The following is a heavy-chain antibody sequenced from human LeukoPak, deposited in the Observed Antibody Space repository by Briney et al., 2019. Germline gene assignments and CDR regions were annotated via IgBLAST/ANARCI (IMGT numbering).Heavy chain of an antibody. J-gene: IGHJ4*02. CDR3: ARAGNYYGSENYFPYYFDY. Sequence: ASVKVSCKASRYTFTSYGIIWVRQAPGQGLERMGWISVYNGNTNYAQKLQGRVTMTSDTSTMTAYMELRSLRSDDTAVYYCARAGNYYGSENYFPYYFDYWGQGTLVTVSS. CDR1: RYTFTSYG. CDR2: ISVYNGNT. V-gene: IGHV1-18*01. D-gene: IGHD3-10*01.